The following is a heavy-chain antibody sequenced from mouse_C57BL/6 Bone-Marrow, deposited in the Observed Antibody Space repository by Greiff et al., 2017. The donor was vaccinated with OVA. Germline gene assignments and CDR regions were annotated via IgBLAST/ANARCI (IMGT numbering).Heavy chain of an antibody. J-gene: IGHJ4*01. CDR2: ISDGGSYT. D-gene: IGHD2-3*01. CDR1: GFTFSSYA. CDR3: AREGWLLLYYYAMDY. V-gene: IGHV5-4*01. Sequence: EVQGVESGGGLVKPGGSLKLSCAASGFTFSSYAMSWVRQTPEKRLEWVATISDGGSYTYYPDNVKGRFTISRDNAKNNLYLQMSHLKSEDTAMYYCAREGWLLLYYYAMDYWGQGTSVTVSS.